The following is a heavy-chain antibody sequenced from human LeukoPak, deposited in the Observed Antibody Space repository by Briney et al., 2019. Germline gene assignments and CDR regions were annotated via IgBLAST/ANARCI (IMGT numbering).Heavy chain of an antibody. CDR2: INSDGSTT. Sequence: GGALRLSCAASGFTFSNYWMHWVRQAPGKGLVWVSRINSDGSTTTYADSVKGRFTISRDNAKNTLYLQMNSLRAEDTAVYYCASGVNYFDYWGQGTLVTVSS. D-gene: IGHD3-3*01. J-gene: IGHJ4*02. CDR1: GFTFSNYW. V-gene: IGHV3-74*01. CDR3: ASGVNYFDY.